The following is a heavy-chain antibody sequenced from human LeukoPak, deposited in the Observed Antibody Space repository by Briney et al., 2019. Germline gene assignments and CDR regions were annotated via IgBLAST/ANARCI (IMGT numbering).Heavy chain of an antibody. J-gene: IGHJ6*03. Sequence: SETLSLTCAVYGGPFSVYCWSWIRQPPGKGLEWIGEINHSGTTNYNPSHKSRVTISVDTSKNQVSLKLSSVTAADTAVYFCAREVAWSSAGPYYMDVWGKGTTVTVSS. D-gene: IGHD6-13*01. CDR1: GGPFSVYC. CDR3: AREVAWSSAGPYYMDV. V-gene: IGHV4-34*01. CDR2: INHSGTT.